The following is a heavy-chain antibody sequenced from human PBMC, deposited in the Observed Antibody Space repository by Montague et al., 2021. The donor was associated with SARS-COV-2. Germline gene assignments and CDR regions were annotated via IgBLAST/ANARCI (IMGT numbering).Heavy chain of an antibody. V-gene: IGHV3-21*01. CDR2: ISSSSSYI. D-gene: IGHD3-10*01. Sequence: SLRLSCAASGFTFSSYSMHWVRQAPGKGLEWVSSISSSSSYIYYADSVKGRFTISRDNAKNSLYLQMNSLRAEDTAVYYCARVGYGWGKPFDYWGRGTLVTVSS. J-gene: IGHJ4*02. CDR1: GFTFSSYS. CDR3: ARVGYGWGKPFDY.